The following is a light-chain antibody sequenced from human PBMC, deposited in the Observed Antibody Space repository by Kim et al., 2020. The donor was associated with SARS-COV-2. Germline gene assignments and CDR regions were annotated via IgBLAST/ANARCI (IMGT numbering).Light chain of an antibody. CDR2: DDN. CDR1: TSNIGAGFN. CDR3: QSYDTSLSGFVI. J-gene: IGLJ2*01. V-gene: IGLV1-40*01. Sequence: VTISGTGSTSNIGAGFNVHWYQCLPGTAPKLLISDDNNRPSGVPDRFSASKSATSASLAISGLQAEDEAVYYCQSYDTSLSGFVIFGGGTQLTVL.